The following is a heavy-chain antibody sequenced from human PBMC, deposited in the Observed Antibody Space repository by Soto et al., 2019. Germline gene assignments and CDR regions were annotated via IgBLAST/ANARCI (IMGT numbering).Heavy chain of an antibody. CDR1: GYTFTSYG. V-gene: IGHV1-18*01. CDR2: ISAYNGNT. Sequence: ASVKVSCKASGYTFTSYGISWARQAPGQGLEWMGWISAYNGNTNYAQKLQGRVTMTTDTSTSTAYMELRSLRSDDTAVYYCARTHVVPGPSYYYYYYMDVWGKGTTVTVSS. D-gene: IGHD2-2*01. J-gene: IGHJ6*03. CDR3: ARTHVVPGPSYYYYYYMDV.